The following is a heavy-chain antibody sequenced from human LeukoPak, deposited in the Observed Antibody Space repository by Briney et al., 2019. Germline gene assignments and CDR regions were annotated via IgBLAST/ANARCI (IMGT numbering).Heavy chain of an antibody. J-gene: IGHJ4*02. CDR1: GGSISSGGYY. CDR2: IYHSGST. CDR3: ARFRDYSNNPPHYFDY. D-gene: IGHD4-11*01. Sequence: KPSQTLSLTCTVSGGSISSGGYYWSWIRQPPGKGLEWIAYIYHSGSTYHNPSLKSRVTISADRPKNQFSLKLSSVTAADTAVYYCARFRDYSNNPPHYFDYWGQGTLVTVSS. V-gene: IGHV4-30-2*01.